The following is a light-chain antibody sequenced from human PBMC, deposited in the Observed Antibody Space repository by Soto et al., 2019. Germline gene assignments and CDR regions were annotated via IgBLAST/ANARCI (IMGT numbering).Light chain of an antibody. Sequence: EVVLTQSPATLSLSPGERVTLSCRASQSVSTFVAWYQHKPGQAPRPLIYDTFKRATGVPDRFSGGGSETDFTLTISSLEPEDFAVFYCQQRTKWPPIFTFGPGTKVEIK. J-gene: IGKJ3*01. V-gene: IGKV3-11*01. CDR2: DTF. CDR3: QQRTKWPPIFT. CDR1: QSVSTF.